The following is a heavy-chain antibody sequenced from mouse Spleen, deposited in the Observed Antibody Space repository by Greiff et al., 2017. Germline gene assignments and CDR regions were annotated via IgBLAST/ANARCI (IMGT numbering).Heavy chain of an antibody. Sequence: QVQLQQPGAELVKPGASVKLSCKASGYTFTSYWMHWVKQRPGQGLEWIGMIHPNSGSTNYNEKFKSKATLTVDKSSSTAYMQLSSLTSEDSAVYYCAREGSTMITTTLYAMDYWGQGTSVTVSS. CDR1: GYTFTSYW. V-gene: IGHV1-64*01. CDR3: AREGSTMITTTLYAMDY. J-gene: IGHJ4*01. CDR2: IHPNSGST. D-gene: IGHD2-4*01.